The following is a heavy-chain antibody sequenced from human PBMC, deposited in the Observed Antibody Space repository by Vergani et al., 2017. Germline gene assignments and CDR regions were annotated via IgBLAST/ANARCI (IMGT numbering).Heavy chain of an antibody. CDR1: GSTFFNVG. CDR3: ARSRLRSSSIPEDY. V-gene: IGHV1-18*01. CDR2: ISAYNGNT. D-gene: IGHD2-2*01. Sequence: QVQLVPAGAEVKKPGASVKVSCKASGSTFFNVGISLLRQAPGQGLGWMGWISAYNGNTNYAQNLQGRVTMTTDTSTTTSYMELRSLRSDDTAVYYCARSRLRSSSIPEDYWGQGTLVTVSS. J-gene: IGHJ4*02.